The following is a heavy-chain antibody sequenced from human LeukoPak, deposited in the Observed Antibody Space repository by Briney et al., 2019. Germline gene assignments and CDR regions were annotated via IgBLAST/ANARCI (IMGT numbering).Heavy chain of an antibody. CDR3: ARSGYSYGYYPEYSQH. V-gene: IGHV4-39*01. J-gene: IGHJ1*01. D-gene: IGHD5-18*01. CDR1: GGSISSSSYY. CDR2: IYYSGST. Sequence: SETLSLTCTVSGGSISSSSYYWGWIRQPPGKGLEWIGSIYYSGSTYYNPSLKSRVTISVDTSKNQFSLKLSSVTAADTAVYYCARSGYSYGYYPEYSQHWGQGTLVTVSS.